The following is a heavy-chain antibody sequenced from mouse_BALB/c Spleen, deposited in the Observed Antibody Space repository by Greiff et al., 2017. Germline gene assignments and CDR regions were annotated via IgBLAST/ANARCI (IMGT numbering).Heavy chain of an antibody. D-gene: IGHD1-1*01. V-gene: IGHV3-8*02. J-gene: IGHJ3*01. CDR2: ISYSGST. CDR1: GDSITSGY. Sequence: EVKLMESGPSLVKPSQTLSLTCSVTGDSITSGYWNWIRKFPGNKLEYMGYISYSGSTYYNPSLKSRISITRDTSKNQYYLQLNSVTTEDTATYYCARWNLLQAGFAYGGQGTLVTVSA. CDR3: ARWNLLQAGFAY.